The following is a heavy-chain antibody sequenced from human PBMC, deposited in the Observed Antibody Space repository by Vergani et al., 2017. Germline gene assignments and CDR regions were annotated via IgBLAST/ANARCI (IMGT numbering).Heavy chain of an antibody. CDR2: IYTSGST. CDR3: ARAVAAAGTYFDY. CDR1: GGSISSGSYY. V-gene: IGHV4-61*02. D-gene: IGHD6-13*01. Sequence: QVQLQESGPGLVKPSQTLSLTCTVPGGSISSGSYYWSWIRQPAGKGLEWIGRIYTSGSTNYNPSLKSRVTISVDTSKNQFSLKLSSVTAADTAVYYCARAVAAAGTYFDYWGQGTLVTVSS. J-gene: IGHJ4*02.